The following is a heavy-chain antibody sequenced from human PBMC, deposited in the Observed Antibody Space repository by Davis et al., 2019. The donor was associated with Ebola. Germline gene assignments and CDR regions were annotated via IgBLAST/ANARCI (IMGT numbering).Heavy chain of an antibody. Sequence: PGGSLRLCCAASGFTFSSYSMNWVRQAPGKGLEWVSSISSSSSYIYYADSVKGRFTISRDNAKNSLYLQMNSLRAEDTAVYYCASFEPVYSSSWYVGSGMDVWGQGTTVTVSS. D-gene: IGHD6-13*01. CDR1: GFTFSSYS. CDR2: ISSSSSYI. CDR3: ASFEPVYSSSWYVGSGMDV. V-gene: IGHV3-21*01. J-gene: IGHJ6*02.